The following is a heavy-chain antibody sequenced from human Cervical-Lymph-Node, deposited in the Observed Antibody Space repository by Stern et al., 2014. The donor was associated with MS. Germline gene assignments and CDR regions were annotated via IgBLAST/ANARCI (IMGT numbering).Heavy chain of an antibody. CDR2: IYPGDSDT. J-gene: IGHJ4*02. D-gene: IGHD4-17*01. V-gene: IGHV5-51*01. Sequence: EVQLVESGAEVKKPGESLKISCKGSGYSFTANWIAWVRQMPGKGLEWMGIIYPGDSDTRSSPSFQGQDTISADKSISTAYLQWSSLKASDTAMYYCARDYGDYAFDYWGQGTLVTVSS. CDR3: ARDYGDYAFDY. CDR1: GYSFTANW.